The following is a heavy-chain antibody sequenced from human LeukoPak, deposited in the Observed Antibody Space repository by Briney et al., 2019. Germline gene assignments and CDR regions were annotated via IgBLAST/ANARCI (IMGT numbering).Heavy chain of an antibody. CDR1: GFTFSSYA. Sequence: PGGSLRLSCAASGFTFSSYAMSWVRQAPGKGLEWVSAISGSGGSTYYADSVKGRFTISRDNSKNTLYLQTNSLRAEDTAVYYCAKDISSGWYRRGTWGQGTLVTVSS. CDR3: AKDISSGWYRRGT. CDR2: ISGSGGST. D-gene: IGHD6-19*01. J-gene: IGHJ4*02. V-gene: IGHV3-23*01.